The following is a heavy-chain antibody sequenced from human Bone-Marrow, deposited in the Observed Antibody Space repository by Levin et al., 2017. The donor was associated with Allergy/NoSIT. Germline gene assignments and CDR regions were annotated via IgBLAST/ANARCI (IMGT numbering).Heavy chain of an antibody. J-gene: IGHJ6*02. CDR1: GDSISSSY. V-gene: IGHV4-59*01. Sequence: SQTLSLTCTVSGDSISSSYWSWIRQPPGKGLEWIGYIYHSGSTNYNPSLKSRVTISVDTSKNQFSLKLSSVTAADTAVYYCASGQWLVFGYFYYGMDVWGQGTTVTVSS. CDR3: ASGQWLVFGYFYYGMDV. D-gene: IGHD6-19*01. CDR2: IYHSGST.